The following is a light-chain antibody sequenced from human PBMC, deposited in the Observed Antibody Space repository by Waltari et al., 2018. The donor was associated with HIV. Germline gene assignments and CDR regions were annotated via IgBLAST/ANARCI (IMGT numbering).Light chain of an antibody. CDR3: LQSNTPPLT. CDR1: QNIHTF. CDR2: AAS. Sequence: DIQMTQSPSSLSASVGDRVTITCRASQNIHTFLNWYQQKPGKAPKLLIYAASNLESGVPSRFSGSGSGTDFTLTISNLQPEDFATYFCLQSNTPPLTFGPGSKVDV. J-gene: IGKJ3*01. V-gene: IGKV1-39*01.